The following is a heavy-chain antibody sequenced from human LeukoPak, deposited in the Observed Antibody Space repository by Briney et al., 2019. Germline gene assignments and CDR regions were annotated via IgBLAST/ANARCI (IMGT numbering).Heavy chain of an antibody. D-gene: IGHD3-22*01. J-gene: IGHJ3*02. Sequence: ASVKVSCKSSGYSFAVYYMHWVRQAPGQGLEWMGWIDPDSGDTNYAQTFQGRVTMTRDTSISTAYMELSSLRSDDTAVYYCGRGLPTYYYDSSGYYAAFDIWGQGTMVTVSS. CDR3: GRGLPTYYYDSSGYYAAFDI. V-gene: IGHV1-2*02. CDR1: GYSFAVYY. CDR2: IDPDSGDT.